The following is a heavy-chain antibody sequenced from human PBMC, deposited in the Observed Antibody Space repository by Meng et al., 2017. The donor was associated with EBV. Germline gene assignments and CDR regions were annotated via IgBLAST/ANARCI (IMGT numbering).Heavy chain of an antibody. Sequence: TLHESGPPLVNPTQPLPLSSSFSGFSPSTIGGGVGWIRQPPGKALEWLALIYWDDDKRYSPSLKSRLTITQDTSKNQVVLTMTNMDPVDTATYYCAHSRVGATEFDYWGQGTLVTVSS. D-gene: IGHD1-26*01. CDR1: GFSPSTIGGG. J-gene: IGHJ4*02. CDR2: IYWDDDK. CDR3: AHSRVGATEFDY. V-gene: IGHV2-5*02.